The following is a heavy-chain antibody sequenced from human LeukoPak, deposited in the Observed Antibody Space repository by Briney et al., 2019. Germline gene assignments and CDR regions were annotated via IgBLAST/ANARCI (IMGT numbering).Heavy chain of an antibody. D-gene: IGHD3-16*02. CDR2: IYSIGST. V-gene: IGHV3-53*01. J-gene: IGHJ4*02. CDR1: GFTVSSNY. Sequence: GGSLRLSCAASGFTVSSNYMSWVRQAPGKGLEWVSAIYSIGSTYYADSVKGRFTISRDNSKNTLYLQMNSLRAEDTAVYYCAKDQYRGNFDYWGQGTLVTVSS. CDR3: AKDQYRGNFDY.